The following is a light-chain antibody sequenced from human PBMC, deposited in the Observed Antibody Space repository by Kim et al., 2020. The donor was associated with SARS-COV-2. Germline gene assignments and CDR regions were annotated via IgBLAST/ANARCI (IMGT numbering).Light chain of an antibody. Sequence: QSALTQPASVSGSPGQSITISCTGTSRDIETYDPVSWYQQHPGKAPKLIIYEVTKRPSGVSDRFSGSRSGNTASLTISGLQAEDDAYYSCSYANNTTVLFGGGTQLTVL. J-gene: IGLJ2*01. CDR1: SRDIETYDP. CDR3: CSYANNTTVL. CDR2: EVT. V-gene: IGLV2-23*01.